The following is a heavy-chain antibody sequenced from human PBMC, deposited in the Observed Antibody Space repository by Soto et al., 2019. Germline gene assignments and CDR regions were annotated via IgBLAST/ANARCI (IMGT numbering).Heavy chain of an antibody. CDR1: GGSISNFY. J-gene: IGHJ3*02. Sequence: QVQLQESGPGLVKPSETLSLTCTVSGGSISNFYWTWIRQPPGKGLEWIGFIYHSGTTNYNPSLMSRVTIALDTSKDQFSLKLTSVTAADTAVYYCARAREVEGLGDAYDIWGQWTMVTVSS. CDR2: IYHSGTT. CDR3: ARAREVEGLGDAYDI. D-gene: IGHD3-16*01. V-gene: IGHV4-59*01.